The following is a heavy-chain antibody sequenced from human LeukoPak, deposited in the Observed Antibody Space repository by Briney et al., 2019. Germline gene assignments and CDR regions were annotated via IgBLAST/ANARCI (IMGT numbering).Heavy chain of an antibody. D-gene: IGHD3-22*01. V-gene: IGHV1-46*01. CDR2: INPNSGST. Sequence: ASVKVSCKASGYTFTGYYMHWVRQAPGQGLEWMGWINPNSGSTSYAQKFQGRVTMTRDTSTGTVYMELSSLRSEDTAVYYCARENDSDSSGHLDYWGQGTLVTVSS. CDR1: GYTFTGYY. J-gene: IGHJ4*02. CDR3: ARENDSDSSGHLDY.